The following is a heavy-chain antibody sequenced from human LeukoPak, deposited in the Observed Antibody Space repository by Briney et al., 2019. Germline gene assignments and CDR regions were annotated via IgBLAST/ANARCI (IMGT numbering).Heavy chain of an antibody. CDR3: ARRPGYSSGWYRSWFDP. J-gene: IGHJ5*02. CDR1: GGSFSGYY. Sequence: SETLSLTCAVYGGSFSGYYWSWIRQPPGKGLEWIGEINHSGSTNYNPSLKSRVTISVDTSKNQFSLKLSSVTAADTAVYYCARRPGYSSGWYRSWFDPWGQGTLVTVSS. V-gene: IGHV4-34*01. CDR2: INHSGST. D-gene: IGHD6-19*01.